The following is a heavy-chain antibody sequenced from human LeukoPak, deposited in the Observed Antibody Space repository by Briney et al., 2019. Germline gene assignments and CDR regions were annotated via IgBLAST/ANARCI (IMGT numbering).Heavy chain of an antibody. Sequence: ASVKVSCKASGYTFTSYDINWVRQATGQGLEWMGWMNPNSGNTGYAQKFQDRVTMTTDTSTSTAYMELRSLRSHDTAVYYCARDLLYGDYDAFDIWGQGTMVTVSS. D-gene: IGHD4-17*01. CDR3: ARDLLYGDYDAFDI. J-gene: IGHJ3*02. CDR2: MNPNSGNT. V-gene: IGHV1-8*02. CDR1: GYTFTSYD.